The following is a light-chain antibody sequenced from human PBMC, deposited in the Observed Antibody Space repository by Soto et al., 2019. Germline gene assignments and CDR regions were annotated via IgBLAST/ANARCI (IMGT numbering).Light chain of an antibody. CDR2: GAS. J-gene: IGKJ1*01. CDR1: QSVSNN. CDR3: QQYNNWWT. Sequence: EIVMTQSPATLSASPGERATLSCRASQSVSNNLAWYHQKPGQAPRRLIYGASTRATGIPARFSGSGSGTEFTPTISSLQPEDFAVYYCQQYNNWWTFGQGTKVEIK. V-gene: IGKV3-15*01.